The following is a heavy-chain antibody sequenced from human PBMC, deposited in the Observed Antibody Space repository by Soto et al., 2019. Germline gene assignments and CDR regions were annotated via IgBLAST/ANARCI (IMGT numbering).Heavy chain of an antibody. CDR2: IHSGGST. CDR3: ALFATDYYNGMDV. Sequence: PGGSLRLSCAASRFTVSRKYMSWVRQAPGKGLEWVAVIHSGGSTYYADSVKGRFTISRDNSKNTLYLQMNNLRAEDTAVYYCALFATDYYNGMDVWGQGTTVTAP. V-gene: IGHV3-66*01. J-gene: IGHJ6*02. D-gene: IGHD4-17*01. CDR1: RFTVSRKY.